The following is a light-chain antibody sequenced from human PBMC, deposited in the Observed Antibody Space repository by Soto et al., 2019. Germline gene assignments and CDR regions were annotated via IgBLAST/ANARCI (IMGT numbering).Light chain of an antibody. V-gene: IGLV2-23*02. CDR2: EVA. CDR1: NRDIGIYNL. J-gene: IGLJ2*01. Sequence: QSALTQPASVSGSPGQSITISCTGTNRDIGIYNLVSWYQQHPGKVPKVIIYEVAKRPSGVSDRFSGSKSGNTASLTISGLQSEDEADYYCCSYAGTTTFVVFGAGTKVTVL. CDR3: CSYAGTTTFVV.